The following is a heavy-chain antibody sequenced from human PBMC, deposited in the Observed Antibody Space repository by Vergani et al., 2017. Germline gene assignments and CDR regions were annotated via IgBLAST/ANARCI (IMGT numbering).Heavy chain of an antibody. CDR1: GYSFTSYW. Sequence: EVQLVQSGAEVKKPGESLRISCKRSGYSFTSYWIGWVRQMPGKGLEGMGIIYPGDSDTRYSPSFQGQVTSSADKAISTAYLQWSSLKASDTAMYYCARHYYGSGRDYGMDVWGQGTTVTVSS. CDR2: IYPGDSDT. V-gene: IGHV5-51*01. CDR3: ARHYYGSGRDYGMDV. J-gene: IGHJ6*02. D-gene: IGHD3-10*01.